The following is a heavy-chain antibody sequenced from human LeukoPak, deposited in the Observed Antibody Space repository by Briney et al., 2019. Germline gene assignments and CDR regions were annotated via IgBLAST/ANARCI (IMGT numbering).Heavy chain of an antibody. V-gene: IGHV4-34*01. CDR3: ARIPGYSRSWYDY. D-gene: IGHD6-13*01. Sequence: PSETLSLTCAVYGGSFSGYYWSWIRQPPGKGLEWIGEINHSGSTNYNPSLKSRVTISVDTSKNQFSLKLSSVTAADTAVYYCARIPGYSRSWYDYWGQGTLVTVSS. CDR1: GGSFSGYY. CDR2: INHSGST. J-gene: IGHJ4*02.